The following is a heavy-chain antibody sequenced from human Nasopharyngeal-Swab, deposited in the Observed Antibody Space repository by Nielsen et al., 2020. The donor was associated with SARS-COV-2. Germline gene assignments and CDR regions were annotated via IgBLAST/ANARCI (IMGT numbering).Heavy chain of an antibody. D-gene: IGHD3-10*01. V-gene: IGHV3-30*04. CDR1: GFTFSGYA. J-gene: IGHJ6*02. CDR3: ARDPNYYGSGSHYGMDV. CDR2: ISHDGSNK. Sequence: GESLKISCAASGFTFSGYAMHWVRQAPGKGLEWVAVISHDGSNKYYADSVKGRFTISRDNSKNTLYLQMNSLRAEDTAVYYCARDPNYYGSGSHYGMDVWGQGTTVTVSS.